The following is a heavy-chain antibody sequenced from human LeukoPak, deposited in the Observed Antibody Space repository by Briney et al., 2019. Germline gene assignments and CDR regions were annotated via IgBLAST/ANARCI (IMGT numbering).Heavy chain of an antibody. CDR1: GYSFTTYW. CDR3: ARPAGTGSSFSALDI. V-gene: IGHV5-51*01. Sequence: GASLKISCKGSGYSFTTYWIAWVRQMPGKGLEWMGIIYTGDSDTRYSPSFQGQVTISADKSMTTAYLQWSSLKAPDTAIYYCARPAGTGSSFSALDIWGQGTMVTVSS. CDR2: IYTGDSDT. J-gene: IGHJ3*02. D-gene: IGHD6-13*01.